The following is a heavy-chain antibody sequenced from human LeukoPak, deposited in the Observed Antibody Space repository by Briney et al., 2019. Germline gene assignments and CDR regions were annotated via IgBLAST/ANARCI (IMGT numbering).Heavy chain of an antibody. CDR3: VREEYAYVSGTYRYWFDP. J-gene: IGHJ5*02. CDR2: IRYDGSNK. V-gene: IGHV3-30*02. D-gene: IGHD3-16*02. CDR1: GFTFSNYN. Sequence: GGSLRLSCAASGFTFSNYNMHWVRQAPGKGLEWAAFIRYDGSNKYYADSVNGRFTISRDNSANTLSLQMNSLRVADTAIYYCVREEYAYVSGTYRYWFDPWGQGTLVTVSS.